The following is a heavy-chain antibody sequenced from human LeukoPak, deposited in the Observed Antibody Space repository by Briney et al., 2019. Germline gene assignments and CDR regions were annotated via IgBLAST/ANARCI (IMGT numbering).Heavy chain of an antibody. CDR1: GFTFSSYA. V-gene: IGHV3-30*18. CDR2: ISYDGSDK. D-gene: IGHD3-10*01. J-gene: IGHJ4*02. Sequence: GGSLRLSCTASGFTFSSYAMHWVRQAPGKGLEWVAVISYDGSDKYYADSVKGRFTISRDNSKNTLYLQMNSLRDDDSAVYSCAKVFRMYYYGSESYSDYWGQGTLVTVSS. CDR3: AKVFRMYYYGSESYSDY.